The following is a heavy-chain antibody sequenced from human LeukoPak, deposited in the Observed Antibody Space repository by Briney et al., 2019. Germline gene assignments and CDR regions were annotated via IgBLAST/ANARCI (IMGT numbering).Heavy chain of an antibody. D-gene: IGHD3-22*01. J-gene: IGHJ5*02. CDR1: GFTLRTYW. Sequence: PGGSLRLSCAASGFTLRTYWMSWVRQAPGKGLEWVASIKRDGSEKYYVDSVKDRFTISRDNAKNSLYLQMNSLRAEDTAVYYCARQALYDSSGYEANWFDPWGQGTLVTVSS. CDR2: IKRDGSEK. V-gene: IGHV3-7*01. CDR3: ARQALYDSSGYEANWFDP.